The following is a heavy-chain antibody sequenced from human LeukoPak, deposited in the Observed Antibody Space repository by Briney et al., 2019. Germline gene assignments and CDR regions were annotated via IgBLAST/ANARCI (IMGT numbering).Heavy chain of an antibody. J-gene: IGHJ6*03. Sequence: SETLSLTCTVSGGSISSYYWSWIRQPPGKGLEWIGYIYYSGSTNYNPSLKSRVTISVDTSKNQFSLKLSSVTAADTAVYYCARGAAAGRVWRDYYYYYYMDVWGKGTTVTVSS. CDR1: GGSISSYY. V-gene: IGHV4-59*08. CDR3: ARGAAAGRVWRDYYYYYYMDV. D-gene: IGHD6-13*01. CDR2: IYYSGST.